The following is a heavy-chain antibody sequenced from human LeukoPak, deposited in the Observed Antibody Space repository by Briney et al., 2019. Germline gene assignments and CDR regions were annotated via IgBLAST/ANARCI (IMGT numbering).Heavy chain of an antibody. Sequence: SETLSLTCAVYGGSFSGCYWSWIRQPPGKGLEWIGEINHSGSTNYNPSLKSRVTISVDTSKNQFSLKLSSVTAADTAVYYCARGGGPAFDWGQGTLVTVSS. D-gene: IGHD3-10*01. CDR1: GGSFSGCY. V-gene: IGHV4-34*01. CDR3: ARGGGPAFD. J-gene: IGHJ4*02. CDR2: INHSGST.